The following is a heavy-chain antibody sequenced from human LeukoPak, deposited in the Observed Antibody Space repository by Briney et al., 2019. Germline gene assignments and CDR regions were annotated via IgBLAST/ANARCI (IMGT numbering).Heavy chain of an antibody. CDR2: IYYSGGT. CDR1: GGSISSYY. V-gene: IGHV4-59*01. J-gene: IGHJ6*03. CDR3: ARAPSYYDSSGYYRYYYMDV. Sequence: SETLSLTCTVCGGSISSYYWSWIRQPPGKGLEWIGYIYYSGGTNYNPSLKSRVTISVDTSKNQFSLKLSSVTAADTAVYYCARAPSYYDSSGYYRYYYMDVWGKGTTVTVSS. D-gene: IGHD3-22*01.